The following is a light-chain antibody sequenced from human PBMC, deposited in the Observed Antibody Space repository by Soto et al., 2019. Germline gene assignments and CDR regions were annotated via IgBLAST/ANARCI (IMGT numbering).Light chain of an antibody. CDR2: GAS. CDR1: QSVSSN. J-gene: IGKJ5*01. CDR3: QQYGNSPIT. Sequence: ESVLTQSPATLSXXXXXXXXXXXRASQSVSSNLAWYQQKPGQAPRLLIYGASTRATGIPARFSGSGSGTDFTLTISRLEPEDFAVYYCQQYGNSPITFGQGTRLEIK. V-gene: IGKV3-20*01.